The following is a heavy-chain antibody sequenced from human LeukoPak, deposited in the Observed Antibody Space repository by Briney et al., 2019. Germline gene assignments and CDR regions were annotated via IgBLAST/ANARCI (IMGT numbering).Heavy chain of an antibody. CDR1: GFTFSSYE. Sequence: GGSLRLSCAASGFTFSSYEMNWVRQAPGKGLEWFSYISSSGSTIYYADSVKGRFTISRDNAKNSLSLQMNSLRAEDTAIYYCARDVTTYHAFDIWGQGTMVTVSS. J-gene: IGHJ3*02. CDR3: ARDVTTYHAFDI. CDR2: ISSSGSTI. V-gene: IGHV3-48*03. D-gene: IGHD1-1*01.